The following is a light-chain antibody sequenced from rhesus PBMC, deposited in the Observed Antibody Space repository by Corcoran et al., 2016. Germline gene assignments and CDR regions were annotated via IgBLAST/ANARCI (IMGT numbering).Light chain of an antibody. CDR1: QGISSY. CDR3: QQYNSAPLT. CDR2: KAS. J-gene: IGKJ4*01. V-gene: IGKV1-21*01. Sequence: DIQMTQSPSSLSASVGATVTITCRASQGISSYLIWFQQNPGKAPKLLIYKASSLHRGVPSRFSGSGSGTAVTLTISSLQPEDYATYYCQQYNSAPLTFGGGTKVEI.